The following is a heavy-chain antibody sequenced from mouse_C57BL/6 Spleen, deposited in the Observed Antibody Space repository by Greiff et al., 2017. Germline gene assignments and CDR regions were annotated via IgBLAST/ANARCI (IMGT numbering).Heavy chain of an antibody. CDR2: IYPGDGDT. Sequence: VQLQQSGAELVKPGASVKISCKASGYAFSSYWMNWVKQRPGKGLEWIGQIYPGDGDTNYNGKFKGKATMTADKSSSTAYMQLSSLTSEDSTVYFSAGDSSGYPAWFGYWGQGTLVTFS. CDR3: AGDSSGYPAWFGY. V-gene: IGHV1-80*01. CDR1: GYAFSSYW. D-gene: IGHD3-2*02. J-gene: IGHJ3*01.